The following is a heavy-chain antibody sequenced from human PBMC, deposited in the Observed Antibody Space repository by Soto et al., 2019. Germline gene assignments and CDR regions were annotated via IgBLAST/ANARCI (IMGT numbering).Heavy chain of an antibody. J-gene: IGHJ6*02. CDR2: ISYDGRNK. CDR3: AKDFVNSVVVVPAAMRGAGAPGMDV. V-gene: IGHV3-30*18. Sequence: QVQLVESGGGVVQPGRSLRLSCAASGFTFSSYGMHWVRQAPGKGLEWVEVISYDGRNKYYADSVKGRFTMSRDNYKNTLYLQMHSLRAEDTAVYYCAKDFVNSVVVVPAAMRGAGAPGMDVWGQGTTVTVSS. D-gene: IGHD2-2*01. CDR1: GFTFSSYG.